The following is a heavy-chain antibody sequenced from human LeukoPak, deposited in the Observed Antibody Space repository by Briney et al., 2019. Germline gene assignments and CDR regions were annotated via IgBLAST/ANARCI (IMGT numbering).Heavy chain of an antibody. J-gene: IGHJ6*04. CDR1: GGTFSSYA. CDR3: ARGCSGGSCHNDYYYYGMDV. Sequence: SVKVSCKASGGTFSSYAISWVRQAPGQGLEGMGGIIPIFGTANYAQKFQGRVTITADESTSTAYMELSSLRSEDTAVYSCARGCSGGSCHNDYYYYGMDVWGKGTTVTVSS. D-gene: IGHD2-15*01. V-gene: IGHV1-69*01. CDR2: IIPIFGTA.